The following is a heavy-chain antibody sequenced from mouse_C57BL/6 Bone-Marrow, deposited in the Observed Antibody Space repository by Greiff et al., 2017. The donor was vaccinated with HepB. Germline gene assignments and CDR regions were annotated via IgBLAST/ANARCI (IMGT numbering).Heavy chain of an antibody. CDR1: GFTFTDYY. CDR2: IRNKANGYTT. J-gene: IGHJ3*01. Sequence: EVQVVESGGGLVQPGGSLSLSCAASGFTFTDYYMSWVRQPPGKALEWLGFIRNKANGYTTEYSASVKGRFTISRDNSQSILYLQMNALRAYDSATYYCARSNYDPPLFAYWGQGTLVTVSA. D-gene: IGHD2-4*01. V-gene: IGHV7-3*01. CDR3: ARSNYDPPLFAY.